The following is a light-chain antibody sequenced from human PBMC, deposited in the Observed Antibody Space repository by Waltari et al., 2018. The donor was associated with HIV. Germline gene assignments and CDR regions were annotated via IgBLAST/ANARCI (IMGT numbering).Light chain of an antibody. CDR1: RSDVGSYNL. CDR3: CSYASSTTFV. Sequence: QSALTQPASVSGSPGQSITISCTVIRSDVGSYNLVSWYQQHPGKAPKPIIYEGNKRPSGVSNRFSGSKSGNTASLTISGLQAEDEADYYCCSYASSTTFVFGGGTKLTVL. CDR2: EGN. J-gene: IGLJ3*02. V-gene: IGLV2-23*03.